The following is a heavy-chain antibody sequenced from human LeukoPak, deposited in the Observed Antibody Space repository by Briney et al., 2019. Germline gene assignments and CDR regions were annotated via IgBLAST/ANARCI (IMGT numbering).Heavy chain of an antibody. V-gene: IGHV3-30*03. CDR3: ARDRWRYGRSSLEN. J-gene: IGHJ1*01. Sequence: PGRSLILSWAASGFTFSRSVVHWVRQAPGKGLEWVAVISRDGSNIDYTDSVKGRFTISRDNSKNTLYLQMNSQRAEDTAVYYCARDRWRYGRSSLENWGQRTLVTVSS. CDR2: ISRDGSNI. D-gene: IGHD6-6*01. CDR1: GFTFSRSV.